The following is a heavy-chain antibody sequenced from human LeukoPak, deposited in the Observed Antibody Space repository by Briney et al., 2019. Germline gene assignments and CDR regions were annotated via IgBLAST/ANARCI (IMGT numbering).Heavy chain of an antibody. J-gene: IGHJ4*02. CDR2: ISYDGSNK. V-gene: IGHV3-30*18. CDR1: GFTFSSYG. Sequence: GGSLRLSCAASGFTFSSYGMHWVRQAPGKGLEWVTAISYDGSNKYHADSVKGRFTISRDKNTLYLQMNSLRAEDTAVYYCAKGGGGYQDFDYWGQGTLVTVSS. CDR3: AKGGGGYQDFDY. D-gene: IGHD3-16*01.